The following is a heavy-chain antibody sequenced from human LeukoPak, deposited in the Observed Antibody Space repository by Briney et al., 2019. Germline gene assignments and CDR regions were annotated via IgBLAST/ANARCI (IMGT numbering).Heavy chain of an antibody. J-gene: IGHJ4*02. CDR1: GFTFSNAW. CDR3: TTDLWIAVAGSG. Sequence: GGSLRLSCAASGFTFSNAWMSWVRQAPGKGPEWVGRIKSKTGGGTTDYAAPVKGRFTISRDDSKNTLYLQMNSLKTEDTAVYYCTTDLWIAVAGSGWGQGTLVTVSS. CDR2: IKSKTGGGTT. D-gene: IGHD6-19*01. V-gene: IGHV3-15*01.